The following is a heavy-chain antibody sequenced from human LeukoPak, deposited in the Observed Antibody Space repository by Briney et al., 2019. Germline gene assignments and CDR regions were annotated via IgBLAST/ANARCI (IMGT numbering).Heavy chain of an antibody. V-gene: IGHV6-1*01. CDR2: TYYRSKWYN. CDR3: ARDYGDSPCNFDY. J-gene: IGHJ4*02. CDR1: GDSVSSNSAA. D-gene: IGHD4-17*01. Sequence: SQTLSLTCAISGDSVSSNSAAWNWIRHSPSRGLEWLGRTYYRSKWYNDYAVSVKSRITINPDTSKNQFSLQLNSVTPEDTAVYYCARDYGDSPCNFDYWGQGTLVTVSS.